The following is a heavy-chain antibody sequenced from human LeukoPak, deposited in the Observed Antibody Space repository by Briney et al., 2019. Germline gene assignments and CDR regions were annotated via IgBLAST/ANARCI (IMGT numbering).Heavy chain of an antibody. CDR3: AREDYSGYDFYDY. CDR1: GXTFSSYW. J-gene: IGHJ4*02. V-gene: IGHV3-74*01. CDR2: INSDGSSR. D-gene: IGHD5-12*01. Sequence: SGGSLRLSCAASGXTFSSYWMHWVRQAPGKGLVWVSLINSDGSSRNYADSVKGRFTISRDNAKNTLYLQMNSLRVEDTAVYYCAREDYSGYDFYDYWGQGSLVTVSS.